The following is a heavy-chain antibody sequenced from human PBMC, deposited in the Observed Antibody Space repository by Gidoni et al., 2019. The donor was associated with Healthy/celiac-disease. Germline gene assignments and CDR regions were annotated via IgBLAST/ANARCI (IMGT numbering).Heavy chain of an antibody. CDR2: INHSGST. J-gene: IGHJ4*02. CDR1: GGSFSGYY. CDR3: ARGKALRYFDWLSWFDY. Sequence: QVQLQQWGAGLLKPSETLSLTCAVYGGSFSGYYWSWIRQPPGKVLEWIGEINHSGSTNYNPSLKIRVTISVDTSKNQFSLKLSSVTAADTAVYYCARGKALRYFDWLSWFDYWGQGTLVTVSS. V-gene: IGHV4-34*01. D-gene: IGHD3-9*01.